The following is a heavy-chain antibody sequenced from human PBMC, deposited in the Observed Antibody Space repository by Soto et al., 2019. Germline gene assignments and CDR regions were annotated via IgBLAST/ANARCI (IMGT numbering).Heavy chain of an antibody. D-gene: IGHD3-22*01. CDR3: ARHNCDSSGYCYYYYAMDV. Sequence: QVQLQQWGAGLLKPSETLSLTCAVYGGSFSGYYWSWIRQPPGKGLEWIGEINHSGNTNYNPSLKRPVTTSVNASTNQFSLKLSSVTAANTAVYYCARHNCDSSGYCYYYYAMDVWGQGTTVTVSS. CDR2: INHSGNT. V-gene: IGHV4-34*01. J-gene: IGHJ6*02. CDR1: GGSFSGYY.